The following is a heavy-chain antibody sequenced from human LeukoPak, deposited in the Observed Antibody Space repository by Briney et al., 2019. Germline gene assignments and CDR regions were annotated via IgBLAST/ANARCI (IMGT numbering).Heavy chain of an antibody. Sequence: QPGGSLRLPCAASGFTFSSYAMNWVRQAPGKGLDWVSAISGTGGSTFYPASVRGRFTISRDNSKNTLYLQMNSPRAEDTALYYCARAPITSPFYFDYWGQGTLVTVSP. CDR1: GFTFSSYA. CDR3: ARAPITSPFYFDY. J-gene: IGHJ4*02. V-gene: IGHV3-23*01. D-gene: IGHD2-2*01. CDR2: ISGTGGST.